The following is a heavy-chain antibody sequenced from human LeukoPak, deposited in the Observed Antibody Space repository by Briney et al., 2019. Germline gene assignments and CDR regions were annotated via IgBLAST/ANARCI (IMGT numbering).Heavy chain of an antibody. D-gene: IGHD2-21*01. CDR3: AKHLGSHSFLFYYMDV. CDR1: QFTFSRFA. Sequence: PGGSLRLSCEASQFTFSRFAMSWIRQAPGTGLEWVSTLSGSGTATYYADSVKGRLTTSRDNSKDTLYLQMDNLRADDTAVYYCAKHLGSHSFLFYYMDVWGTGTSVIVSS. J-gene: IGHJ6*03. CDR2: LSGSGTAT. V-gene: IGHV3-23*01.